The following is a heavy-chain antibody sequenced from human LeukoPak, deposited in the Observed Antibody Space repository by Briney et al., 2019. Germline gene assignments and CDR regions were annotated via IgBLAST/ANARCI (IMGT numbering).Heavy chain of an antibody. CDR3: ARKSNSGWYGPFDY. D-gene: IGHD6-19*01. J-gene: IGHJ4*02. CDR1: GYAFANYL. V-gene: IGHV1-46*01. CDR2: IDPSGGST. Sequence: GASVKVSCKASGYAFANYLVHWVRLAPGQGLEWMGRIDPSGGSTDYAQKFRDRVTLTRDKSTNMAYMEVTSLRSEDTAVYYCARKSNSGWYGPFDYWGQGTLVTVSS.